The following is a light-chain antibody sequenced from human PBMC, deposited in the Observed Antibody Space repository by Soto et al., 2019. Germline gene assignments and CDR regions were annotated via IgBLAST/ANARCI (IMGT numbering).Light chain of an antibody. CDR2: EVS. Sequence: QAVLTQPASVSGSPGQSITISCTGTSSDVGGYNYVSCYQQHPGKAPKLMVYEVSNRPSGVSNRFSGSKSGNTASLTISGLQAADESDYYCRSYSSSSTLVFGGGTQLTVL. V-gene: IGLV2-14*01. CDR3: RSYSSSSTLV. CDR1: SSDVGGYNY. J-gene: IGLJ3*02.